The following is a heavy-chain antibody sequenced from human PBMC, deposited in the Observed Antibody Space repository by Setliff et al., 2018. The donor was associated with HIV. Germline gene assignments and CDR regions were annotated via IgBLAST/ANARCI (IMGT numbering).Heavy chain of an antibody. CDR2: IYHSGYI. V-gene: IGHV4-59*02. Sequence: SETLSLTCSVSGGFVTSHYWSWIRQTPGTGLEWIGQIYHSGYINYNPSLRSRVTLSLDVSSNQFSLKLYSVTPADAGVYFCVRDILMPGSTLYFDLWGRGALVTVSS. CDR3: VRDILMPGSTLYFDL. CDR1: GGFVTSHY. J-gene: IGHJ2*01. D-gene: IGHD3-16*01.